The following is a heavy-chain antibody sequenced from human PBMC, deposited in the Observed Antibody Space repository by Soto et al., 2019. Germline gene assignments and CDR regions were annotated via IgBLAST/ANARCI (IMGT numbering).Heavy chain of an antibody. J-gene: IGHJ4*02. CDR2: IGGRGGGT. D-gene: IGHD3-10*01. CDR3: VKAPLFRGVIIQHFDS. CDR1: GFTFSSYA. V-gene: IGHV3-23*01. Sequence: GGSLRLSCAASGFTFSSYAMNWVRQAPGKGLEWVSTIGGRGGGTYYADSVKGRFTISRGNSKNTLYLQMSSLRGEDTAVYYCVKAPLFRGVIIQHFDSWGQGTLVTVSS.